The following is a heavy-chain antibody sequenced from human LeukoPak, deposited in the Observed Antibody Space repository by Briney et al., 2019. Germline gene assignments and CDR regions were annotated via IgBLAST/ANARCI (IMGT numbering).Heavy chain of an antibody. J-gene: IGHJ5*02. D-gene: IGHD2-15*01. Sequence: PSETLSLTCTVSGGSISSGGYYWSWIRQHPGKGLEWIGYIYYSGSTYYNPSLKSRVTISVDTSKNQFSLKLSSVPAADMAVYYCARPLTYCSGGSCYGNWFDPWGQGTLVTVSS. CDR2: IYYSGST. V-gene: IGHV4-31*03. CDR3: ARPLTYCSGGSCYGNWFDP. CDR1: GGSISSGGYY.